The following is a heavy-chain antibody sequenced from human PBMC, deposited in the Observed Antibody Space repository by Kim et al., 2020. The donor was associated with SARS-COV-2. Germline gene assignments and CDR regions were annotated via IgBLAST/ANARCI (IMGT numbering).Heavy chain of an antibody. CDR2: IKSKTDGGTT. CDR1: GFTFSNAW. D-gene: IGHD1-20*01. CDR3: NTGYPYKRSIYFQH. J-gene: IGHJ1*01. Sequence: GGSLRLSCAASGFTFSNAWMSWVRQAPGKGLEWVGRIKSKTDGGTTDYAAPVKGRFTISTDDSKNTLYLQMNSLKSEDTAVYYCNTGYPYKRSIYFQHWGQGALVTVSS. V-gene: IGHV3-15*01.